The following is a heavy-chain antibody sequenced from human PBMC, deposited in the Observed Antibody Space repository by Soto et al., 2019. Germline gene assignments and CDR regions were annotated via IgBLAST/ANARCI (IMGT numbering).Heavy chain of an antibody. Sequence: PSETLSLTCTVSGHSISIYLWTWIRQPPGKGLEWIGYISHTVSTNYNPSLKSRVTISVDTSKNQFSLNLSSVTAADTAVYYCARGHPFDYWGQGTLVTVSS. CDR1: GHSISIYL. J-gene: IGHJ4*02. CDR2: ISHTVST. V-gene: IGHV4-59*01. CDR3: ARGHPFDY.